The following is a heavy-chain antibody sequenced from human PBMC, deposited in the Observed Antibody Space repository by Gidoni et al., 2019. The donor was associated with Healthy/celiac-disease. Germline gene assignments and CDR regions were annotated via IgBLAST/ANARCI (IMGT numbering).Heavy chain of an antibody. D-gene: IGHD2-15*01. CDR1: GFTFSSYS. CDR3: ARDRCSGGSCYSFDY. Sequence: EVQLLASGGGLVKPGGSLRLSCAASGFTFSSYSMNWVRQAPGKGLEWVSSISSSSSYIYYADSVKGRFTISRDNAKNSLYLQMNSLRAEDTAVYYCARDRCSGGSCYSFDYWGQGTLVTVSS. CDR2: ISSSSSYI. V-gene: IGHV3-21*01. J-gene: IGHJ4*02.